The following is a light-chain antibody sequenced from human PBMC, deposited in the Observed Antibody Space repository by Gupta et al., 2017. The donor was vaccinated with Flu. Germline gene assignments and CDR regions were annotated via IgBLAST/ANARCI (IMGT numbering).Light chain of an antibody. V-gene: IGKV1-5*03. J-gene: IGKJ1*01. CDR3: QQFHTYPWT. CDR1: QTINIF. Sequence: GDRVTIPCRASQTINIFLAWYQQRPGKAPKLLISRASKLESGVPSRFSGSGSGTEFTLTISSLQPDDFATYYCQQFHTYPWTFGHGTKVEIK. CDR2: RAS.